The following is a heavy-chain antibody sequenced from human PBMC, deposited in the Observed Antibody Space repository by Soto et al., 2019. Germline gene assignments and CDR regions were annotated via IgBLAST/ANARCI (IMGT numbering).Heavy chain of an antibody. CDR1: GFTFSSYA. Sequence: GGSLRLSCAASGFTFSSYAMSWVRQAPGKGLEWVSAISGSGGSTYYADSVKGRFTISRDNSKNTLYLQMNSLRAEDTAVYYCAKALGYDSYYYGMDVWGQGTTVTVSS. V-gene: IGHV3-23*01. D-gene: IGHD3-3*01. CDR2: ISGSGGST. J-gene: IGHJ6*02. CDR3: AKALGYDSYYYGMDV.